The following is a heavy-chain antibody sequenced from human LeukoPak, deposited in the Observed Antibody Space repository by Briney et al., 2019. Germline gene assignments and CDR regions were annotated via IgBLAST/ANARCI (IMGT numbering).Heavy chain of an antibody. CDR2: IKQDGSEK. CDR3: ARGGDPYYDFWDINTGDY. CDR1: GFTFSSYW. V-gene: IGHV3-7*01. J-gene: IGHJ4*02. D-gene: IGHD3-3*01. Sequence: GGSLRLSCAASGFTFSSYWMSWVRQAPGKGLEWVPNIKQDGSEKYYVDSVKGRFTISRDNAKNSLYLQMNSLRAEDTAVYYCARGGDPYYDFWDINTGDYWGQGTLVTVSS.